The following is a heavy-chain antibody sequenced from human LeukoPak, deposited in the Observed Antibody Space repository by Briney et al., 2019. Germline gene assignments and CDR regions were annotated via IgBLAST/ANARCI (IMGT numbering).Heavy chain of an antibody. D-gene: IGHD2-21*02. Sequence: PGGSLRLSCAASGFTFSSYAMSWVRQAPGKGLEWVSAISGSGGSTYYADSVKGRFTISRDNSKNTLYLQMNSLRAEDTAVYYCAKDPPHTYCGGVCYSGSHHWGQGTLVTVSS. J-gene: IGHJ4*02. CDR1: GFTFSSYA. CDR3: AKDPPHTYCGGVCYSGSHH. V-gene: IGHV3-23*01. CDR2: ISGSGGST.